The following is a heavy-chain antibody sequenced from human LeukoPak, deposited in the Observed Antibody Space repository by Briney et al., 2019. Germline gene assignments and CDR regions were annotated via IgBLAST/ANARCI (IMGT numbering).Heavy chain of an antibody. J-gene: IGHJ4*02. CDR2: ISSSSSYI. D-gene: IGHD1-26*01. Sequence: GGSLRLSCAASGFAFSSYSMNWVRQAPGKGLEWVSSISSSSSYIYYADSVKGRFTISRDNAKNALYLQMNSLRAEDTAVYYCATNPSGSFFDYWGQGTLVTVSS. CDR1: GFAFSSYS. CDR3: ATNPSGSFFDY. V-gene: IGHV3-21*01.